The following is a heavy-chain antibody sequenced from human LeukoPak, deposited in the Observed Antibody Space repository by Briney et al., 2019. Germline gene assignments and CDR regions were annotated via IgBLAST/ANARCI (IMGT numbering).Heavy chain of an antibody. CDR2: INSDGSNT. V-gene: IGHV3-74*01. J-gene: IGHJ4*02. CDR1: GFTFSSYS. Sequence: PGGSLRLSCAASGFTFSSYSMNWICQAPGKGLVWVSRINSDGSNTNYAGSVKGRFTISRDNAKNTLYLQMSSLRVEDSAVYYCASGYARSARHQSDFWGQGTVVTVSS. CDR3: ASGYARSARHQSDF. D-gene: IGHD5-12*01.